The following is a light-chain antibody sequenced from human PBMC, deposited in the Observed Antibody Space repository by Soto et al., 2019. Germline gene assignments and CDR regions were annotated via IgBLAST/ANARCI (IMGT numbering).Light chain of an antibody. CDR2: GAS. CDR1: QSVSSSS. J-gene: IGKJ1*01. CDR3: QQYGTSPWT. Sequence: EIVWTQSPGTLSLSPGERATLSCRASQSVSSSSLAWYQQKPGQAPRLLIYGASSRATGIPDRFSSSGSGTDFTLTISRLEPEDFAVYYCQQYGTSPWTFGQGTKVEI. V-gene: IGKV3-20*01.